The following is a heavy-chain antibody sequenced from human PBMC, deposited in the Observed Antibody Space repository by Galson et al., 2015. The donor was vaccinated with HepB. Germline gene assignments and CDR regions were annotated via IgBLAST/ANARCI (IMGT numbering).Heavy chain of an antibody. J-gene: IGHJ4*02. CDR1: GGSISSSSYY. CDR2: IYYSGST. D-gene: IGHD6-13*01. V-gene: IGHV4-39*07. CDR3: ARDPRRQQLVLAFDY. Sequence: SETLSLTCTVSGGSISSSSYYWGWIRQPPGKGLEWIGSIYYSGSTYYNPSLKSRVTISVDTSKNQFSLKLSSVTAADTAVYYCARDPRRQQLVLAFDYWGQGTLVTVSS.